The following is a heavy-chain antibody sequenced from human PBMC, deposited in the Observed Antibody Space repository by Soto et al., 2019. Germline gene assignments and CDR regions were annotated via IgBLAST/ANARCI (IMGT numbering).Heavy chain of an antibody. V-gene: IGHV3-21*01. CDR1: GFTFSSYS. CDR2: ISSSSSYI. J-gene: IGHJ5*02. D-gene: IGHD3-10*01. Sequence: GGSLRLSCAASGFTFSSYSMNWVRQAPGKGLEWVSSISSSSSYIYYADSVKGRFTISRDNAKNSLYLQMNSLRAEDTAVYYCARTREKWFGELQVTLGFDPWGQGTLVTVSS. CDR3: ARTREKWFGELQVTLGFDP.